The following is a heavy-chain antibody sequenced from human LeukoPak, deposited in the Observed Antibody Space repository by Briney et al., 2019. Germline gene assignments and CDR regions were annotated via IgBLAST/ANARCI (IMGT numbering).Heavy chain of an antibody. CDR1: GGSFSGYY. D-gene: IGHD1-26*01. CDR3: AKTIVGADHFDY. J-gene: IGHJ4*02. CDR2: INHSGST. V-gene: IGHV4-34*01. Sequence: NPSETLSLTCAVYGGSFSGYYWSWIRQPPGKGLEWIGEINHSGSTNYNPSLKSRVTISVDTSKNQFSLKLSSVTAADTAVYYCAKTIVGADHFDYWGQGTLVTVSS.